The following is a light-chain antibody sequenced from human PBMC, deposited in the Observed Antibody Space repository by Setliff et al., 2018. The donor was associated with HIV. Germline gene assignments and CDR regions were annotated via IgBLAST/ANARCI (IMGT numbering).Light chain of an antibody. CDR2: QAS. CDR3: CSNTGSNTYV. CDR1: SGDVGRYNL. J-gene: IGLJ1*01. Sequence: SALTQPASVSGSPGQSITISCTGTSGDVGRYNLVSWYQQQPGKPPKLMIYQASKRPSGVSNRFSGSKSGNTASLTISGLQAEDEADYYRCSNTGSNTYVFGTGTKVTVL. V-gene: IGLV2-23*01.